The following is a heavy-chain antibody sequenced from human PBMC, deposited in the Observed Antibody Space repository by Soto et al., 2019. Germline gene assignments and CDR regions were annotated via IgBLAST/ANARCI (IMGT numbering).Heavy chain of an antibody. CDR3: ARAGRYCGGDCSWDV. V-gene: IGHV1-46*01. D-gene: IGHD2-21*02. CDR1: GYTFTSYY. CDR2: INPSGGST. J-gene: IGHJ6*02. Sequence: QVQLVQSGAEVKKPGASVKVSCKASGYTFTSYYMHWVRQAPGQGLEWMGIINPSGGSTSYAQKFQGRVTMTRDTSTRTVYMELSSLRSEDTAVYYCARAGRYCGGDCSWDVWGQGTTVTVSS.